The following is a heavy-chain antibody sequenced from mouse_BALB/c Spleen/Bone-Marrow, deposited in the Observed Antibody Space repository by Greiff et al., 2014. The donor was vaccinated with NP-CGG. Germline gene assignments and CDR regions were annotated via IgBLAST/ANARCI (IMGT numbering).Heavy chain of an antibody. CDR2: IRNKANGYTT. Sequence: DVMLVESGGGLVQPGGSLRLSCATSGFTFTDYYMSWVRQPPGKALEWLGFIRNKANGYTTEYSASVKGRFTISRDNSQSILYLQRNTLRAEDSATYYCARDRTTATLYWYFDVWGAGTTVTVSS. CDR1: GFTFTDYY. CDR3: ARDRTTATLYWYFDV. J-gene: IGHJ1*01. V-gene: IGHV7-3*02. D-gene: IGHD1-2*01.